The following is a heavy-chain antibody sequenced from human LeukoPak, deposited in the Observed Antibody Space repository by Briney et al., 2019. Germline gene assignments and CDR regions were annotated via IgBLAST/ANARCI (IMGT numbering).Heavy chain of an antibody. Sequence: GGSLRLSCAASGFTFSGYWMHWVRKAPGKGRAWVSRINTDGGNTNYADSVKGRFTISRDNAQEPLYLDMHSLSGEDTAVYYCARELSGSRSRHCDYWGQGTLVTVSS. CDR3: ARELSGSRSRHCDY. J-gene: IGHJ4*02. CDR1: GFTFSGYW. V-gene: IGHV3-74*01. CDR2: INTDGGNT. D-gene: IGHD2-15*01.